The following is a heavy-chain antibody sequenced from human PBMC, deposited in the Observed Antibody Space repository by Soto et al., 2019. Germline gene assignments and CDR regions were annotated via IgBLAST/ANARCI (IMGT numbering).Heavy chain of an antibody. J-gene: IGHJ3*02. CDR2: ISSGSTYT. D-gene: IGHD2-15*01. V-gene: IGHV3-21*01. CDR3: ARGWGTTVVALDAFDI. Sequence: EVQLVAFGGGLVRPGGSLRLSCAASGFTFSTYSMNWVRQAPGKGLEWVSSISSGSTYTYYTDSLKGRFTISRDNVKNSLYLQLNSLRAEDTAVYYCARGWGTTVVALDAFDIWGQGTMVTVSS. CDR1: GFTFSTYS.